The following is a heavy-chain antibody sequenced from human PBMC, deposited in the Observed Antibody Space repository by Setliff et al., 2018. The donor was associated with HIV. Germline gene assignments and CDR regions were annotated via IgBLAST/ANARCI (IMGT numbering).Heavy chain of an antibody. CDR3: ARQMTIPGVAVTPVDY. J-gene: IGHJ4*02. CDR1: GGSIRSYN. V-gene: IGHV4-59*08. Sequence: PLETLSLTCTVSGGSIRSYNWSWIRQSPGKGLEWIGYVFYNGDTAYNPSLKSRLTISVDTSKSQFSLKLTSVTAADTAVYYCARQMTIPGVAVTPVDYWGQGALVTVSS. CDR2: VFYNGDT. D-gene: IGHD3-3*01.